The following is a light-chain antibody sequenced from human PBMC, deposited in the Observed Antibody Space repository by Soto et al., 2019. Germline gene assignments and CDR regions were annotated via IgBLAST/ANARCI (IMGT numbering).Light chain of an antibody. CDR3: QQYGSSRT. CDR2: GAS. J-gene: IGKJ1*01. CDR1: QSVSSSY. Sequence: EIVLTQSPGTLSLSPGERATLSCRASQSVSSSYLAWYQQKPGQAPRLLIYGASSRATGIPDRFSGSGSGTDFTLTISRVEPEDFAVYYCQQYGSSRTFGQGTKVAVK. V-gene: IGKV3-20*01.